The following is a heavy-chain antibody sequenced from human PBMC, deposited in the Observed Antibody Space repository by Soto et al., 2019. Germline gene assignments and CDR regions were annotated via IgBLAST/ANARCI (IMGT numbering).Heavy chain of an antibody. J-gene: IGHJ4*02. Sequence: PGGSLRLCCAASGFTFNNFPMHWGRQAPGKGLEWVSLISYDGNNRKYADSVKGRFTISRDKSKNTLYLQVNSLRVEDTAVYYCAKDRDDYRNYVFDYWGQGTLVTVSS. CDR3: AKDRDDYRNYVFDY. D-gene: IGHD4-4*01. CDR2: ISYDGNNR. V-gene: IGHV3-30*18. CDR1: GFTFNNFP.